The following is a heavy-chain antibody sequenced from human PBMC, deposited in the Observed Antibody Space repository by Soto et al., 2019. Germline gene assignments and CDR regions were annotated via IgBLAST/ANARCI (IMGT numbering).Heavy chain of an antibody. CDR2: ISYDGSNK. Sequence: QVQLVESGGGVVQPGRSLRLSCAASGFTFSSYGMHWVRQAPGKGLEWVAVISYDGSNKNYADSVKGRFTISRDNSKNTLYLQMNSLRAEDTAVYYCAKVTYQLLWGYFDYWGQGTLVTVSS. V-gene: IGHV3-30*18. J-gene: IGHJ4*02. CDR1: GFTFSSYG. D-gene: IGHD2-2*01. CDR3: AKVTYQLLWGYFDY.